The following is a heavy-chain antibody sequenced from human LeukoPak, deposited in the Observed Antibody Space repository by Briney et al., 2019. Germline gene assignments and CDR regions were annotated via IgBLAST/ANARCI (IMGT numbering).Heavy chain of an antibody. Sequence: PGGSLRLSCEGSGFTFSSFAMSWGRQAPGKGLEWGSLIRGDGAGTYYADSVKDRFTISRDNSKNTLYLQMKSLRAEDTAVYYCARTEYGSGSLPLIDYLGQGTLVTVSS. V-gene: IGHV3-23*01. CDR3: ARTEYGSGSLPLIDY. CDR1: GFTFSSFA. J-gene: IGHJ4*02. D-gene: IGHD3-10*01. CDR2: IRGDGAGT.